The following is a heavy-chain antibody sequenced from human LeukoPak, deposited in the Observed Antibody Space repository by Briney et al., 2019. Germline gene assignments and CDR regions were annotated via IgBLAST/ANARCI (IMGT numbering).Heavy chain of an antibody. Sequence: PGGSLRLSCAASGFTFSSYSMNWVRQAPGKGLEWVSVIYSGGSTYYADSVKGRFTISRDNSKNTLYLQMNSLRAEDTAVYYCARDSGYSSSWAFDYWGQGTLVTVSS. CDR1: GFTFSSYS. D-gene: IGHD6-13*01. CDR2: IYSGGST. J-gene: IGHJ4*02. CDR3: ARDSGYSSSWAFDY. V-gene: IGHV3-66*01.